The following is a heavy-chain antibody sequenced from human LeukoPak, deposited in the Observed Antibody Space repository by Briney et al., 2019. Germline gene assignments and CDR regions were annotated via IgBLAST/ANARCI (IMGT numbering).Heavy chain of an antibody. Sequence: SETLSLTCTVSGGSISSYYWSWIRQPPGKGLEWIGYIYYSGSTNYNPSLKSRVTISVDTSKNQFSLKLSSVTAADTAVYYCARIGNGRGAFDIWGQGTMVTVSS. CDR1: GGSISSYY. CDR2: IYYSGST. V-gene: IGHV4-59*01. J-gene: IGHJ3*02. CDR3: ARIGNGRGAFDI. D-gene: IGHD1-1*01.